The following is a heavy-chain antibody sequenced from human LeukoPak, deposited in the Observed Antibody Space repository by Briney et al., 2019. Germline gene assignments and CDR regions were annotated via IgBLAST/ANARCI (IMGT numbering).Heavy chain of an antibody. CDR3: AKGIYGSGSYSGYYFDY. CDR1: GFTFSSYG. J-gene: IGHJ4*02. V-gene: IGHV3-30*02. CDR2: IRYDGSNK. D-gene: IGHD3-10*01. Sequence: GGSLRLSCAASGFTFSSYGMHWVRQAPGKGLEWVAFIRYDGSNKYYADSVKGRFTISRDSSKNTLYLQMNSLRAEDTAVYYCAKGIYGSGSYSGYYFDYWGQGTLVTVSS.